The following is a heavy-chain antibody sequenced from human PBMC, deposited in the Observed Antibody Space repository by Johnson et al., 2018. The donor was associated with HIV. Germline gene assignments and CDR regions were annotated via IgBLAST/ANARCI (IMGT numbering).Heavy chain of an antibody. J-gene: IGHJ3*02. CDR2: IYSGGCP. V-gene: IGHV3-66*01. CDR1: GFIVSSNY. Sequence: MLLVESGGGLVQPGGSLRLSCAASGFIVSSNYMNWVRQAPGKGLEWVSVIYSGGCPYHADSVKGRFIISRDNSKNTLYLQMSSLRDEDTAVYYCAREGAAAGPTDAFDIWGQGTMVTVSS. CDR3: AREGAAAGPTDAFDI. D-gene: IGHD6-13*01.